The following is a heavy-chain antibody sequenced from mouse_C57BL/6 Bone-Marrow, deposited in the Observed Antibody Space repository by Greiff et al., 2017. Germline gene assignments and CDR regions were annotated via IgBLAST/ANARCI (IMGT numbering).Heavy chain of an antibody. D-gene: IGHD2-4*01. CDR1: GYSFTGYY. CDR3: GRIYYDYDGSLDLAMDY. V-gene: IGHV1-42*01. Sequence: VQLQQSGPELVKPGASVKISCKASGYSFTGYYMNWVKQSPEKSLEWIGEINPSTGGTTYNQKFKAKATLTVDKSSSTAYMQLKSLTSEDSAVYYCGRIYYDYDGSLDLAMDYWGTGTSVTVSS. CDR2: INPSTGGT. J-gene: IGHJ4*01.